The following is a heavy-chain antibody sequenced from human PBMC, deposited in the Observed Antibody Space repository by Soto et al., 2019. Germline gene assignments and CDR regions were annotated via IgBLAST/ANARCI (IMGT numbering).Heavy chain of an antibody. J-gene: IGHJ4*02. CDR2: IYYSGST. D-gene: IGHD6-19*01. V-gene: IGHV4-59*01. CDR3: ARGHSSGWYSLDY. Sequence: QVQLQESGPGLVKPSETLSLTCTVSGGSISSYYWSWIRQPPGKGLEWIGYIYYSGSTNYNPSLKSRVTISVDTSKNQFSLKLSSVTAADTAVYYCARGHSSGWYSLDYWGQGTLVTVSS. CDR1: GGSISSYY.